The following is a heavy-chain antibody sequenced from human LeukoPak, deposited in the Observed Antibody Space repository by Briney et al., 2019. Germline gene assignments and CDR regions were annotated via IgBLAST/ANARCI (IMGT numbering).Heavy chain of an antibody. V-gene: IGHV4-34*01. CDR3: ARTYYYGSGSYRPPRGYFQH. Sequence: SETLSLTCAVYGASFSGYYWSWVRQPRGKGLEWLGEINHSGSTNYNPSLKSRVTISVDTSKNQFSLKLSSVTAADTAVYYCARTYYYGSGSYRPPRGYFQHWGQGTLVTVSS. CDR2: INHSGST. J-gene: IGHJ1*01. CDR1: GASFSGYY. D-gene: IGHD3-10*01.